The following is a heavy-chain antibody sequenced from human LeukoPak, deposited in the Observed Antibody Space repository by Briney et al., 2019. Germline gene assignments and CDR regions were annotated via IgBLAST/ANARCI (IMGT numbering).Heavy chain of an antibody. Sequence: GGSLRLSCAASGFRFNTFWMSWVRQAPGKGLEWVANIKQDGNEKYYADSVKGRFTISRDNGKNSLGLQMNSLRAEDTAVYYCAELGITMIGGVWGKGTTVTISS. CDR2: IKQDGNEK. D-gene: IGHD3-10*02. J-gene: IGHJ6*04. CDR1: GFRFNTFW. V-gene: IGHV3-7*01. CDR3: AELGITMIGGV.